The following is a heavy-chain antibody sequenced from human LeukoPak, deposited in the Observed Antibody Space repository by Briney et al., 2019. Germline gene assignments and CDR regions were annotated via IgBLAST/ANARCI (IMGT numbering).Heavy chain of an antibody. CDR1: GYTFTSYG. V-gene: IGHV1-18*01. Sequence: ASMKVSCKASGYTFTSYGISWVRQAPGQGLEWMGWISAYNGNTNYAQKLQGRVTITADKSTSTAYMELSSLRSEDTAVYYCARDLDCSSTSCLEGYWGQGTLVTVSS. CDR2: ISAYNGNT. J-gene: IGHJ4*02. CDR3: ARDLDCSSTSCLEGY. D-gene: IGHD2-2*01.